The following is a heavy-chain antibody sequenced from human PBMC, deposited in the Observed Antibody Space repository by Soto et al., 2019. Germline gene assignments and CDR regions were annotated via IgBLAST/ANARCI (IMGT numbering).Heavy chain of an antibody. V-gene: IGHV3-30-3*01. J-gene: IGHJ6*02. CDR2: ISYDGSNK. Sequence: QVQLVESGGGVVQPGRSLRLSCAASGFTFSSYPMHWVRQAPGKGLEWVAVISYDGSNKYYVDSVKGRFTISRDNSKNSLYLQMNSLIPEDTTVYYFARDSATVADYYYTIDVWGQGTTVTVSS. D-gene: IGHD2-15*01. CDR3: ARDSATVADYYYTIDV. CDR1: GFTFSSYP.